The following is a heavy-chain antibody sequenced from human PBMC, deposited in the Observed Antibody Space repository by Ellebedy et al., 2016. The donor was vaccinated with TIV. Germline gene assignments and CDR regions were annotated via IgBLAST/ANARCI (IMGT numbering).Heavy chain of an antibody. CDR1: GFTFSSYG. CDR2: ISYDGTNK. CDR3: AKPYDSGSYHDAFDI. J-gene: IGHJ3*02. Sequence: PGGSLRLSCAASGFTFSSYGMHWVRQAPGKGLEWVAAISYDGTNKDYTDSVKGRFTISRDKSKKTLYLQLNSLRAEDTAVYYCAKPYDSGSYHDAFDIWGQGTMVTVSS. V-gene: IGHV3-30*18. D-gene: IGHD3-10*01.